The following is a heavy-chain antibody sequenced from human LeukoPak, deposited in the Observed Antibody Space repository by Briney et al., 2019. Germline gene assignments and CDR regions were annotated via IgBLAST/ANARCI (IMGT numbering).Heavy chain of an antibody. CDR3: AKDQRWGSQYYFDS. V-gene: IGHV3-30*02. J-gene: IGHJ4*02. Sequence: GGSLRLSCAASGFTFSTCGMHWVRRAPGKGLEWVAFIGSHGDNKYYIESVKGRFTISRDTSENTLYLQMNSLRAEDTALYYCAKDQRWGSQYYFDSWGQGTLVTVSS. CDR2: IGSHGDNK. CDR1: GFTFSTCG. D-gene: IGHD1-26*01.